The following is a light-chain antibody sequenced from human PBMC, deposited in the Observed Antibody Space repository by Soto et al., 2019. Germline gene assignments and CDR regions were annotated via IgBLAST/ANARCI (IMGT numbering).Light chain of an antibody. CDR2: IND. Sequence: QSVLTQPPSASGTPGQRVTISCSGSSSNIGSYTVNWYQQLPGAAPKLLICINDQRPSGVPDRFSGSKSGTSASLAISGLQSEYEADYYCAAWDDSLNGVVFGGGTKLTVL. V-gene: IGLV1-44*01. J-gene: IGLJ2*01. CDR3: AAWDDSLNGVV. CDR1: SSNIGSYT.